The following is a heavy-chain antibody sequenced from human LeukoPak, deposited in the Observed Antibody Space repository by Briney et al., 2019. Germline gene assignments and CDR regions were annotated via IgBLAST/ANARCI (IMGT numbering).Heavy chain of an antibody. J-gene: IGHJ4*02. CDR2: IYYSGST. D-gene: IGHD6-19*01. Sequence: PSETLSLTCTVSGGSMSPYHWGWIRQPPGKGLEWTGYIYYSGSTNYNPSHNSRVTISVDTSKNQFSLRLSSVTAADTAIYYCAGAVSGRFDYWGQGTLVTVSS. V-gene: IGHV4-59*08. CDR3: AGAVSGRFDY. CDR1: GGSMSPYH.